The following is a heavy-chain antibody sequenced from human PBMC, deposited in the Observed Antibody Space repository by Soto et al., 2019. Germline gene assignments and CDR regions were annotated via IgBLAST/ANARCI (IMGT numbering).Heavy chain of an antibody. CDR2: IYNSGNT. CDR3: AKFRDGFYYYYGMDV. CDR1: GGAVTTYH. J-gene: IGHJ6*02. D-gene: IGHD3-10*01. Sequence: QVQLQESGPGLVKPSETLSLTCTVSGGAVTTYHWTWIRQPPGKGLGWIGYIYNSGNTNYSPSLKSRVTTSIDTSKNQVSLRLNSVTAADSAMYYCAKFRDGFYYYYGMDVWGQGTSVTVS. V-gene: IGHV4-59*02.